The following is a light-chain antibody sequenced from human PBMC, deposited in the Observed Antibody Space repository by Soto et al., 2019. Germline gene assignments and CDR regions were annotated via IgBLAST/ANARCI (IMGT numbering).Light chain of an antibody. CDR2: GVS. CDR3: QQYDNWPPYA. J-gene: IGKJ2*01. V-gene: IGKV3-15*01. CDR1: ESVSTN. Sequence: ETVMTQSPATLSVSPGERATLSCRASESVSTNLAWYQQKPGQAPRLLIYGVSTGATGIPARFSGSGSGTEFTLTISSLQSEDVAVYYCQQYDNWPPYAFGQGTKVDIK.